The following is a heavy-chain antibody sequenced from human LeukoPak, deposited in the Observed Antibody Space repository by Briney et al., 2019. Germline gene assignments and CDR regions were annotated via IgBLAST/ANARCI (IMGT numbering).Heavy chain of an antibody. CDR2: IYYSGST. J-gene: IGHJ4*02. D-gene: IGHD5-18*01. Sequence: PSETLSLTCTVSGGSISSYYWSWIRQPPGKGLEWIGYIYYSGSTNYNPSLKSRVTISVDTSKNQFSLKLSSVTAADTAVYYCGRGEFRYSYGFFDYWGQGTLVTVSP. CDR3: GRGEFRYSYGFFDY. V-gene: IGHV4-59*01. CDR1: GGSISSYY.